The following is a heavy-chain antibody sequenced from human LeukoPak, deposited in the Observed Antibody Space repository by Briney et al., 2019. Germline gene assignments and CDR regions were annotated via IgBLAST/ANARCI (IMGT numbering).Heavy chain of an antibody. D-gene: IGHD3-10*01. V-gene: IGHV1-18*01. CDR2: ISAYNGNT. J-gene: IGHJ3*02. CDR3: ARDTMVRGVISDAFDI. Sequence: ASVKVSCKASGYTFTSYGISWVRQAPAQGLEWMGWISAYNGNTNNAQKLQGRVTRTTNTSTSTAYMELRSLRSDDTAVYYCARDTMVRGVISDAFDIWGQGTMVTVSS. CDR1: GYTFTSYG.